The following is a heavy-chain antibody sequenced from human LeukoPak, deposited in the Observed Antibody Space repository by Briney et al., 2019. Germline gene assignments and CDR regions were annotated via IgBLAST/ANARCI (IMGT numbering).Heavy chain of an antibody. CDR3: ARAGYYDATPFDY. CDR1: GYTFTSYY. V-gene: IGHV1-46*01. CDR2: INPSGGNT. D-gene: IGHD3-16*01. J-gene: IGHJ4*02. Sequence: ASVKVSFKASGYTFTSYYMHWVRQAPGQGLEWMGIINPSGGNTNYAQKFQGRVTMTRDRSTSTVYMELSSLRSEDTAVYYCARAGYYDATPFDYWGQGTLVTVSS.